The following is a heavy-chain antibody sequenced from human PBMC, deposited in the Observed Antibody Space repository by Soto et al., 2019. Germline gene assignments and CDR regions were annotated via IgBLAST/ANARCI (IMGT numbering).Heavy chain of an antibody. CDR3: ARGGYSNVGYYYGMDV. J-gene: IGHJ6*02. CDR2: IIPIFGAA. CDR1: GGTFSSYA. Sequence: SVKVSCKASGGTFSSYAISWVRQAPGQGLEWMGGIIPIFGAANYAQKFQGRVTITADESTSTAYMELSSLRSEDTAVYYCARGGYSNVGYYYGMDVWGQGTTVTVSS. V-gene: IGHV1-69*13. D-gene: IGHD4-4*01.